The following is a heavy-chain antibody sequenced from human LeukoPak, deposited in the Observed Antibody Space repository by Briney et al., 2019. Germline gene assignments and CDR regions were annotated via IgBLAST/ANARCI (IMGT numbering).Heavy chain of an antibody. CDR1: GGSFSDYY. CDR2: IIHSGAT. V-gene: IGHV4-34*01. D-gene: IGHD3-3*02. CDR3: ARGRFSVYYFDY. Sequence: PSETLSLTCGASGGSFSDYYWSWIRQPPGKGLEWIGEIIHSGATSSNPSPKSRVTISMDPPKNQFSLKLSSVTAADTAVYYCARGRFSVYYFDYWGQGSLVTVSS. J-gene: IGHJ4*02.